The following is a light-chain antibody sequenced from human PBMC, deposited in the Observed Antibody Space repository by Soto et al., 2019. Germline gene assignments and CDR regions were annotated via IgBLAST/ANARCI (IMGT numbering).Light chain of an antibody. CDR3: HQYNSWPRGT. CDR1: ENIYTN. V-gene: IGKV3-15*01. Sequence: EIVMTQSPATLSVSPGERATLSCRASENIYTNLAWYQQKPGQAPRLLLYGASTRATGIPVRFRGSGSGTEFTLTISSLQSEDSAVYYCHQYNSWPRGTFGPGTKVEIK. J-gene: IGKJ3*01. CDR2: GAS.